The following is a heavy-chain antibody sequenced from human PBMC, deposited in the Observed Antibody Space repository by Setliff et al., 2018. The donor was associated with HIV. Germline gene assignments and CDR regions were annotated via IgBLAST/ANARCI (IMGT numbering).Heavy chain of an antibody. CDR1: GGSFSPYY. CDR2: INHGGTT. CDR3: ARLLRYCRSADCYRAFDF. D-gene: IGHD2-21*02. V-gene: IGHV4-34*10. Sequence: KPSETLSLTCAVYGGSFSPYYWAWIRQPPGKGLEWVAEINHGGTTNYNPSLKSRITMSINTSEKQFYLKLNSVTAADTAVYYCARLLRYCRSADCYRAFDFWGQGTPVTVSS. J-gene: IGHJ4*02.